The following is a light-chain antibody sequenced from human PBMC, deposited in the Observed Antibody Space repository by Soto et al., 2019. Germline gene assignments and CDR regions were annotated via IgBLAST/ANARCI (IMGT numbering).Light chain of an antibody. Sequence: EIVLTQSPGTLSLSPGERATLSCRASQSVSSSYLAWYQQKPGQAPRLLIYGASSRATGIPDRFSGSGSGTDFTLTISRLEPEDFAVYYCQQDGSALGQVTKVEIK. CDR2: GAS. V-gene: IGKV3-20*01. J-gene: IGKJ1*01. CDR3: QQDGSA. CDR1: QSVSSSY.